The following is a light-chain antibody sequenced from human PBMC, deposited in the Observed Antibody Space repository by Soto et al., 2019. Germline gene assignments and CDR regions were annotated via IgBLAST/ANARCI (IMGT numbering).Light chain of an antibody. CDR2: GAS. Sequence: EIVLTPSPATPSLSQRERATISCRASQSVSSSYLAWYQQKPGQAPRLLIYGASSRATGIPDRFSGSGSGTDFTLTISRLEPEDFAVYYCQQYGSSFTWTFGQGTKV. CDR1: QSVSSSY. CDR3: QQYGSSFTWT. J-gene: IGKJ1*01. V-gene: IGKV3-20*01.